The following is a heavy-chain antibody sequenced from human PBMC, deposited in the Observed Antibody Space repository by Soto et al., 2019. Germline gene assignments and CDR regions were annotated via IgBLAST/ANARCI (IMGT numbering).Heavy chain of an antibody. J-gene: IGHJ2*01. CDR2: IWYDGSNK. D-gene: IGHD1-26*01. CDR1: GFTFSSYG. V-gene: IGHV3-33*01. CDR3: ARDGSWELLGINLFDL. Sequence: QVQLVESGGGVVQPGRSLRLSCAASGFTFSSYGMHWVRQAQGKGLEWVAVIWYDGSNKYYADSVKGRFNISRDNSKNKLYLQMNSLRADDTAVYYCARDGSWELLGINLFDLWGRGTLVTVSS.